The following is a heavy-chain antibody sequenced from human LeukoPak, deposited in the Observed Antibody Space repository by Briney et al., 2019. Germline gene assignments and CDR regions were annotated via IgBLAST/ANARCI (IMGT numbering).Heavy chain of an antibody. CDR3: ARQSYDSSGYSAFDI. Sequence: PGESLKISCKGPGYSFTSYWIGWVRQMPGKGLAWMGIIYPGDSDTRYSPSFQGQVTISADKSISTAYLQWSSLKASDTAMYYCARQSYDSSGYSAFDIWGQGTMVTVSS. J-gene: IGHJ3*02. CDR2: IYPGDSDT. CDR1: GYSFTSYW. V-gene: IGHV5-51*01. D-gene: IGHD3-22*01.